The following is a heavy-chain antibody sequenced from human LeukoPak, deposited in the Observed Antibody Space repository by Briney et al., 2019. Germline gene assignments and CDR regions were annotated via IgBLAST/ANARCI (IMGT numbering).Heavy chain of an antibody. D-gene: IGHD2-2*01. CDR2: IYYSDSGTM. Sequence: SETLSLTCTLSGGSISRSSYYWRWIRQSPGKGLEWIGSIYYSDSGTMYYNPSLKSRVTMSADTSKNQFSLRVSSVTAADTAVYYCARRPPALGAFDIWGQGTMVSVSS. CDR1: GGSISRSSYY. J-gene: IGHJ3*02. V-gene: IGHV4-39*01. CDR3: ARRPPALGAFDI.